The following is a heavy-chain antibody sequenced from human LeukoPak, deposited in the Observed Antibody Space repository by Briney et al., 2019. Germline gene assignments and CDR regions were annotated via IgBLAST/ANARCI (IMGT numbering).Heavy chain of an antibody. D-gene: IGHD6-13*01. CDR1: GGTFSGYY. J-gene: IGHJ5*02. Sequence: SETLSLTCAVYGGTFSGYYWSWIRQPPGKGLEWIGEINHSGSTNYNPSLKSRVTISVDTSKNQFSLKLSSVTAADTAVYYCARTGHYPGTRFDPWGQGTLVTVSS. CDR2: INHSGST. V-gene: IGHV4-34*01. CDR3: ARTGHYPGTRFDP.